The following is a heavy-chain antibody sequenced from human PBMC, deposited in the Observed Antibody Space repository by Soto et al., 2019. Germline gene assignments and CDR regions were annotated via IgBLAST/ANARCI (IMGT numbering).Heavy chain of an antibody. CDR3: AVILVVLVGQTPFDY. D-gene: IGHD6-6*01. CDR1: GLTFKNYA. Sequence: EVQLLATGGSLVRPGGSLRLSCAASGLTFKNYAMSWVRQAPGKGLEWVSGISNTGDMTYYADSVKGRFTISRDNDKNTMLLQMSSLIAEDTALYYCAVILVVLVGQTPFDYWGQGTHVTVSS. V-gene: IGHV3-23*01. CDR2: ISNTGDMT. J-gene: IGHJ4*02.